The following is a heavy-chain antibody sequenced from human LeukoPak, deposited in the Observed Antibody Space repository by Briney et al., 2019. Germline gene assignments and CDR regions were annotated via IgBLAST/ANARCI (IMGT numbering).Heavy chain of an antibody. J-gene: IGHJ4*02. CDR3: ARVREGTTYYDFWSGRAGYFDY. Sequence: PSETLSLTCTISGGSISSSSYYWGWIRQPPGKGLEWIGSIYYSGSTYYNPSLKSRVTISVDTSKNQFSLKLSSVTAADTAVYYCARVREGTTYYDFWSGRAGYFDYWGQGTLVTVSS. CDR2: IYYSGST. CDR1: GGSISSSSYY. V-gene: IGHV4-39*07. D-gene: IGHD3-3*01.